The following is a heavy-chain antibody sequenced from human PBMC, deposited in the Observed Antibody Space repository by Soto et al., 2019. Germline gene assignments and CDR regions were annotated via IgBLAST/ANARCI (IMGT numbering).Heavy chain of an antibody. V-gene: IGHV1-18*01. CDR1: GYTFTSYG. CDR3: ARKGYYDFWSGPTEYYYYGMDV. CDR2: ISAYNGNK. J-gene: IGHJ6*02. Sequence: QVQLVQSGAEVKKPGASVKVSCKASGYTFTSYGISWVRQAPGQGLEWMGWISAYNGNKNYARKLQGGATITTDTSTSXXYXEXXSLRSDDTAVYYCARKGYYDFWSGPTEYYYYGMDVWGQGTTVTVSS. D-gene: IGHD3-3*01.